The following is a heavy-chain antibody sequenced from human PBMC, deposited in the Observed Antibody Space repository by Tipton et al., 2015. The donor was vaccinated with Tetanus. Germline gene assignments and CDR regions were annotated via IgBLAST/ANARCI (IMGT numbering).Heavy chain of an antibody. J-gene: IGHJ6*02. Sequence: QVQLVQSGGEVKKPGASVKVSCKASGNTFTSHGITWVRQAPGQGLEWMGWISTYKGDTSYAQKLQGRVTLTTDTSTSTAYMELRRLGSDYTAVDYCALGRRGIGATGWVYYGGMVGRGQGTTGIVPS. D-gene: IGHD3-10*01. CDR2: ISTYKGDT. CDR3: ALGRRGIGATGWVYYGGMVG. CDR1: GNTFTSHG. V-gene: IGHV1-18*01.